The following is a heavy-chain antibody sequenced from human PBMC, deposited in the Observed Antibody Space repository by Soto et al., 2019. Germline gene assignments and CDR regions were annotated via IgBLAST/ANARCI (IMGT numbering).Heavy chain of an antibody. J-gene: IGHJ4*02. CDR1: GGSISSGDYY. CDR3: ARSSIKPQVFMYPFDS. CDR2: IYYSGST. D-gene: IGHD3-3*01. Sequence: SETLSLTCTVSGGSISSGDYYWSWIRQPPGKGLEWIGYIYYSGSTYYNPSLKSRVTISVDTSKNQFSLRLNSVTAADTAVYYCARSSIKPQVFMYPFDSWSQGTLVT. V-gene: IGHV4-30-4*01.